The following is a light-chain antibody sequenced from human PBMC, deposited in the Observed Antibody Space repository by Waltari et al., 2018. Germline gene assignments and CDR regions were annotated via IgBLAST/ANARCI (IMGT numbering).Light chain of an antibody. CDR2: GAS. CDR3: QQYSNWPSP. V-gene: IGKV3-15*01. CDR1: QSVSSY. J-gene: IGKJ2*01. Sequence: EIVVTQSPVTLSVSPGERATLSCRASQSVSSYLAWYQQQPGQAPRLLIYGASTRATGIPARFSGSVAGTEFTLTISSLQSEDFAVYYCQQYSNWPSPFGQGTKLEIK.